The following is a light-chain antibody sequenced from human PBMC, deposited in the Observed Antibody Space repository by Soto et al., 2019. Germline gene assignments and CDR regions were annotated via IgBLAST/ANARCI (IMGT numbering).Light chain of an antibody. CDR1: QSVSSN. CDR3: QQRSNWPPKVT. V-gene: IGKV3D-15*01. Sequence: EIVMTQSPATLSVSPGERATLSCRASQSVSSNFAWYQHKPGQAPXXLXXGASTRATGIPARFSGSGSGTEFTLTISSLQSEDFAVYYGQQRSNWPPKVTFGQGTRLEIK. CDR2: GAS. J-gene: IGKJ5*01.